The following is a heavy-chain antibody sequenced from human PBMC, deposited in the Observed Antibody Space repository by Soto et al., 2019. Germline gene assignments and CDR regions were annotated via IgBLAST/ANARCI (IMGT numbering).Heavy chain of an antibody. D-gene: IGHD3-10*01. J-gene: IGHJ6*02. CDR3: ARGGRTMVRGVIGYYYGMDV. Sequence: ASVKVSCKASGYTFTSYYMHWVRQAPGQGLEWMGIINPSGGSTSYAQKFQGRVTMTRDTSTSTVYMELSSLRSEDTAVYYCARGGRTMVRGVIGYYYGMDVWGQGTTVTVSS. CDR1: GYTFTSYY. CDR2: INPSGGST. V-gene: IGHV1-46*03.